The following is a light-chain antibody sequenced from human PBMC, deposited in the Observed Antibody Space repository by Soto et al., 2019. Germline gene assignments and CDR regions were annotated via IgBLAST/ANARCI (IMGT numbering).Light chain of an antibody. CDR3: QQYRSYPWT. Sequence: DFQMTQSPSTLSVSVGDRVTITCRASQSIDSWLAWYQQKPGKAPKFLIYQTSHLESGVPSRFSGSGSGTEFTLTISSLQPDDFATYYCQQYRSYPWTFGQGTKVE. V-gene: IGKV1-5*03. CDR2: QTS. CDR1: QSIDSW. J-gene: IGKJ1*01.